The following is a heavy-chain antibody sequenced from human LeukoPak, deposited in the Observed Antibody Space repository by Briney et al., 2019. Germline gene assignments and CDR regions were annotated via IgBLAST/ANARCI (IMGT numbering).Heavy chain of an antibody. CDR1: GYSISSGYY. CDR3: ASSIIASRDYYYYYYMDV. CDR2: IYHSGST. Sequence: PSETLSLTCAVSGYSISSGYYWGWIRQPPGKGLEWVGSIYHSGSTYYNPSLKSRVTISVDTSKNQFSLKLSSVTAADTDVYYCASSIIASRDYYYYYYMDVEGKGPTVTVS. V-gene: IGHV4-38-2*01. J-gene: IGHJ6*03. D-gene: IGHD6-6*01.